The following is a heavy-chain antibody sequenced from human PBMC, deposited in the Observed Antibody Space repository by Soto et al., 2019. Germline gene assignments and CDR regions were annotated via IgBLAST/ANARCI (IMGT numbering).Heavy chain of an antibody. CDR3: ARDAGGESANHIFDF. J-gene: IGHJ4*02. CDR1: GFTFSRYV. V-gene: IGHV3-33*01. D-gene: IGHD3-16*01. CDR2: IWYGGKDK. Sequence: GGSLRLSCAASGFTFSRYVMHWVRQAPGRGLEWVAIIWYGGKDKYYLDSVKGRFTISRDNSKNTLSLQMSDLRVEDTAVYYCARDAGGESANHIFDFLGQCTLVTVSS.